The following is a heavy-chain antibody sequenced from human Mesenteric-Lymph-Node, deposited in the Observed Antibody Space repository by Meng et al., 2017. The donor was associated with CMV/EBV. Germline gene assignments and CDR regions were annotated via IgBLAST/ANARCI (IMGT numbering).Heavy chain of an antibody. CDR1: GYTFTGYY. D-gene: IGHD3-10*01. Sequence: ASVKVSCKASGYTFTGYYMHWVRQAPGQGLEWMGWINPNSGGTNYAQKFQGRITMTRDTSIGTAYLELSSLRSDDTAVYYCARDLPGLRQGSFFDYWGQGTLVTVSS. CDR3: ARDLPGLRQGSFFDY. CDR2: INPNSGGT. V-gene: IGHV1-2*02. J-gene: IGHJ4*02.